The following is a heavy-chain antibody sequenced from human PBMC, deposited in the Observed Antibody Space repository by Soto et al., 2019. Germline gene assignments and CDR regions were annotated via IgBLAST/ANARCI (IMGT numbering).Heavy chain of an antibody. J-gene: IGHJ4*02. CDR3: ARGVARRYYGSGTLDDY. CDR1: GYTFTSYV. V-gene: IGHV1-18*01. D-gene: IGHD3-10*01. Sequence: QVQLVQSGAEVKKPGASVKVSCKASGYTFTSYVISWVRQAPGQGLEWMGWISAYNGNTNYAQKLQGRVTMTTDTSTSTAYMELRGLRSDVTAVYYGARGVARRYYGSGTLDDYWGQGTLVTVSS. CDR2: ISAYNGNT.